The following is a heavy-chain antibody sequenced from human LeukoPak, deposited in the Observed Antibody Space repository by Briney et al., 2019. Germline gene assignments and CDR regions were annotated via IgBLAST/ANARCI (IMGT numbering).Heavy chain of an antibody. Sequence: QAGGSLRLSCAASGFSFNSDWMSWVRQAPGKGLEWVASIRDGGGVKYYVDSVKGRFTISRDNAKNSLHLQMDSLRAEDTAVYYCARIQLFHGDFDYWGQGTPVTVSS. CDR2: IRDGGGVK. J-gene: IGHJ4*02. D-gene: IGHD3-10*02. CDR3: ARIQLFHGDFDY. V-gene: IGHV3-7*03. CDR1: GFSFNSDW.